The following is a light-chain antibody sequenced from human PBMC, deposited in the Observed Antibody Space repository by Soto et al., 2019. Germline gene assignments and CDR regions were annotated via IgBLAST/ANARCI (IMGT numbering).Light chain of an antibody. CDR3: QQLNSYPIA. CDR1: QGISSH. Sequence: DIQLTQSPSFLSASVGDRVTFTCRASQGISSHLAWYQQQPGKAPKLLIYVASTLQSGVPSRFSGSGSGTEFTLTISGLQPEDCASYYCQQLNSYPIAFGQGTRLEIK. J-gene: IGKJ5*01. CDR2: VAS. V-gene: IGKV1-9*01.